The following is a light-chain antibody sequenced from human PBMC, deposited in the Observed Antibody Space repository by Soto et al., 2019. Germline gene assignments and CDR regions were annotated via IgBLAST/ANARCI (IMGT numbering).Light chain of an antibody. CDR2: DAS. J-gene: IGKJ4*01. CDR1: QSVSNY. V-gene: IGKV3-11*01. CDR3: QQRSNWPLT. Sequence: EIVLTQSPATLSLSPGERATPSCRASQSVSNYLAWYQQKPGQAPRLLIYDASKRATGIPARFSGSGSGTDFTLTISRLETEDFAVYFCQQRSNWPLTFGGGTKVDIK.